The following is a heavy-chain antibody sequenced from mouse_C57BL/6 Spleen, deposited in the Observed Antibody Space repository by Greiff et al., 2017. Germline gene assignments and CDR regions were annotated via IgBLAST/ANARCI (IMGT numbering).Heavy chain of an antibody. CDR3: AREGSNYAMDY. J-gene: IGHJ4*01. CDR1: GFTFSSYA. D-gene: IGHD5-1*01. CDR2: ISDGGSYT. Sequence: EVQLQQSGGGLVKPGGSLKLSCAASGFTFSSYAMSWVRQTPEKRLEWVATISDGGSYTYYPDNVKGRFTISRDNAKNNLYLQMSHLKSEDTAMYYCAREGSNYAMDYWGQGTSVTVSS. V-gene: IGHV5-4*01.